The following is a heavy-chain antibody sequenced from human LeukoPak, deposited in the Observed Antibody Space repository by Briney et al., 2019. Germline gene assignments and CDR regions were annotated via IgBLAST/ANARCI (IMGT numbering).Heavy chain of an antibody. CDR3: ARQSSDILTGYYRGPYYYYGMDV. Sequence: SETLSLTCAVYGGSFSGYYWSWIRQPPGKGLEWIGEIDHSGSTNYNPSLKSRVTISVDTSKNQFSLKLSSVTAADTAVYYCARQSSDILTGYYRGPYYYYGMDVWGQGTTVTVSS. J-gene: IGHJ6*02. CDR2: IDHSGST. D-gene: IGHD3-9*01. V-gene: IGHV4-34*01. CDR1: GGSFSGYY.